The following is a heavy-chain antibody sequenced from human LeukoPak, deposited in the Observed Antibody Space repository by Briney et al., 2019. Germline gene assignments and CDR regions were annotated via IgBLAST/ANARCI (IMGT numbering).Heavy chain of an antibody. CDR3: AREKKAGYSSGWPDY. CDR1: GGSFSGYY. J-gene: IGHJ4*02. D-gene: IGHD6-19*01. Sequence: SETLSLTCAVYGGSFSGYYWSWIRQPPGKGLEWIWEINHSGSTNYNPSLKSRVTISVDTSKNQFSLKLSSVTAADTAVYYCAREKKAGYSSGWPDYWGQGTLVTVSS. CDR2: INHSGST. V-gene: IGHV4-34*01.